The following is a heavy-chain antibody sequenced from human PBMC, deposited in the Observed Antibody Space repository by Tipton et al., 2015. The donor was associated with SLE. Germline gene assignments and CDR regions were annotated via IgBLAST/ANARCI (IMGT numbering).Heavy chain of an antibody. V-gene: IGHV3-7*01. Sequence: GSLRLSCGVFGFSFRDHWMSWVRQAPGKGPEWVANINQDGSQRQYGDSVKGRFTISRDNSKNSLYLQMNSLTAEDTGVYYCARGAEVFDLWGQGTLVTVSS. J-gene: IGHJ4*02. D-gene: IGHD1-14*01. CDR1: GFSFRDHW. CDR2: INQDGSQR. CDR3: ARGAEVFDL.